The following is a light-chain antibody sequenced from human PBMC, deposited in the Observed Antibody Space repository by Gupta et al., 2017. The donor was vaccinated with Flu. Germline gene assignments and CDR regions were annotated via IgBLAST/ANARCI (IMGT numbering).Light chain of an antibody. CDR1: SSDVGGYKY. CDR3: SSYAGGNNWV. J-gene: IGLJ3*02. Sequence: VPISCTGTSSDVGGYKYVSWYQQYPGKAPKLMIYEVSKRPSGVPDRFSGSKSGNTASLTVSGLQAEDEAGYYCSSYAGGNNWVFGGGTKLTVL. CDR2: EVS. V-gene: IGLV2-8*01.